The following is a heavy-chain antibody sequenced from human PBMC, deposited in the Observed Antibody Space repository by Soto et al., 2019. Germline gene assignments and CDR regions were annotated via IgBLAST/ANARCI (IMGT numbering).Heavy chain of an antibody. CDR2: IXXXGXXX. V-gene: IGHV3-30*18. CDR1: GFIFSSYG. J-gene: IGHJ4*01. Sequence: GGSLRLSCAASGFIFSSYGMHWVRQAPGKGLXXVAXIXXXGXXXXYADSVKGRFTMSRDNSKKTVYLQMNSLRGEDTAVYYCAKDGDPDYWGQGTLVTVSS. D-gene: IGHD7-27*01. CDR3: AKDGDPDY.